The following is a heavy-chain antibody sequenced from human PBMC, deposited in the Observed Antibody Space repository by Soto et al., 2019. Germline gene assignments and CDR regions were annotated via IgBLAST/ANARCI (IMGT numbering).Heavy chain of an antibody. CDR2: INPSEDTT. D-gene: IGHD6-13*01. J-gene: IGHJ5*02. CDR3: AKGLGSSSWYRFDP. V-gene: IGHV1-46*01. Sequence: GASVKVSCKASGYTFTSYLMHWVRQAPGQGLEWMGIINPSEDTTSYAQKFQGRVTMTRDTSTNTVYMEVRSLRSEDTAMYYCAKGLGSSSWYRFDPWGQGTLVTVSS. CDR1: GYTFTSYL.